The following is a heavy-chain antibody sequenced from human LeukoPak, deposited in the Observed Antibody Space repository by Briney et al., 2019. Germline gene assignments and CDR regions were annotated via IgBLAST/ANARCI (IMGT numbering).Heavy chain of an antibody. J-gene: IGHJ4*02. CDR3: ARDGSIAATGAFDY. Sequence: GKSLSLSCAASGFTFSSYALQWVRQAPGQGLEWVAVVSSDGSNRFYADSVKGRFTVSRDNSKNTLYLQMNTLRAEDTAVYYCARDGSIAATGAFDYWGQGTLVTVSS. CDR1: GFTFSSYA. CDR2: VSSDGSNR. V-gene: IGHV3-30-3*01. D-gene: IGHD6-13*01.